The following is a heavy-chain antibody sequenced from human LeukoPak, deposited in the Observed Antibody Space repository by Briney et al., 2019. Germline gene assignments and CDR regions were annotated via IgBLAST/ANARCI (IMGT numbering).Heavy chain of an antibody. CDR2: INYSGST. V-gene: IGHV4-59*01. D-gene: IGHD3-22*01. CDR3: ARGDYYDRSGFFDY. Sequence: PSETLSLTCTVSGGSISTYSWSWIRQPPGKALEWIGYINYSGSTDYNTSLKSRVTISIDTSKNLFSLKLNSVTAADTAVYFCARGDYYDRSGFFDYWGQGTLVTVSS. CDR1: GGSISTYS. J-gene: IGHJ4*02.